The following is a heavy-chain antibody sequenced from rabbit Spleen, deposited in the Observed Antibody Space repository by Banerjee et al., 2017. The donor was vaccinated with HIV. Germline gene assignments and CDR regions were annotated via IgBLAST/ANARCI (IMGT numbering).Heavy chain of an antibody. D-gene: IGHD7-1*01. V-gene: IGHV1S40*01. CDR2: INTATGKP. Sequence: EESGGDLVKPGASLTLTCTASGFSFSSSYYMCWVRQTPGKGLEWIACINTATGKPVYATWAKGRFTISTPSSTTVTLQMTSLTAADTATYFCARDLTGAIGWNFYLWGPGTLVTVS. CDR1: GFSFSSSYY. J-gene: IGHJ6*01. CDR3: ARDLTGAIGWNFYL.